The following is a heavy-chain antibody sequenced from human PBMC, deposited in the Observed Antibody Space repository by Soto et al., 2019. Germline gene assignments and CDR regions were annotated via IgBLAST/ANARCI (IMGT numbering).Heavy chain of an antibody. CDR3: AKSDFWSGYAEDYYYYGMDV. D-gene: IGHD3-3*01. CDR2: ISGSGGST. V-gene: IGHV3-23*01. J-gene: IGHJ6*02. Sequence: GGSLRLSCAASGFTFSSYAMSWVRQAPGKGLEWVSAISGSGGSTYYADSMKGRFTISRDNSKNTLYLQMNSLRAENTAVYYCAKSDFWSGYAEDYYYYGMDVWGQGTTVTVSS. CDR1: GFTFSSYA.